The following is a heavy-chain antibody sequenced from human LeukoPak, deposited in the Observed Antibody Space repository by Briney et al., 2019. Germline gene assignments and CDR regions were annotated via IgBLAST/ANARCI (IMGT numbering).Heavy chain of an antibody. V-gene: IGHV4-34*01. D-gene: IGHD3-10*01. J-gene: IGHJ5*02. CDR2: INHSGST. CDR3: ARDSGTSGEVKFDP. CDR1: GFTFGDYA. Sequence: GSLRLSCTTSGFTFGDYAMSWFRQPPGKGLEWIGEINHSGSTNYNPSLKSRVTMSVDTSKNQISLKLKSVTAADTAVYYCARDSGTSGEVKFDPWGQGALVTVSS.